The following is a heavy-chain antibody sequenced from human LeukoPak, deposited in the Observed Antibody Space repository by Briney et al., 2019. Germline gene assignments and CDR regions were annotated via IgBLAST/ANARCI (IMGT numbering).Heavy chain of an antibody. V-gene: IGHV4-39*01. D-gene: IGHD2-21*02. CDR2: IYYSGST. CDR3: ARSIVVVTAPFDY. CDR1: GGSISSYY. J-gene: IGHJ4*02. Sequence: PSETLSLTCTVSGGSISSYYWGWIRQPPGKGLEWIGSIYYSGSTYYNPSLKSRVTISVDTSKNQFSLKLSSVTAADTAVYYCARSIVVVTAPFDYWGQGTLVTVSS.